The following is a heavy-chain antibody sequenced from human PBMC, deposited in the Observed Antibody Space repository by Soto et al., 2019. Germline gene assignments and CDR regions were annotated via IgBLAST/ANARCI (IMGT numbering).Heavy chain of an antibody. V-gene: IGHV4-59*01. CDR3: ARRWGTYFDY. J-gene: IGHJ4*02. Sequence: SRPLSRTCAASGGSIRRYYSSWIRQPPGKGLEWIWYIYYSGSTNYNPSLKSRVTISVDTSKNQFSLKLSSVTAAYTAVYYCARRWGTYFDYWGQGTLVTVS. CDR2: IYYSGST. CDR1: GGSIRRYY. D-gene: IGHD7-27*01.